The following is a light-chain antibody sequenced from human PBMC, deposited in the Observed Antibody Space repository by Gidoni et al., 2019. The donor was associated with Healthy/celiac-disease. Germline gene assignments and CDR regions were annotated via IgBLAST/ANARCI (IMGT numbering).Light chain of an antibody. V-gene: IGLV9-49*01. CDR3: GADHGSGSNFVWV. CDR2: VGTGGIVG. Sequence: HPVLTQPPSASASLGAPVTLTSTLSSGYNNYKVNWYLQRPGKGPRFVMRVGTGGIVGSKGDGIPDRFSVLGSGLNRYLTIKNIQEEDESDYHCGADHGSGSNFVWVFGGGTKLTVL. CDR1: SGYNNYK. J-gene: IGLJ3*02.